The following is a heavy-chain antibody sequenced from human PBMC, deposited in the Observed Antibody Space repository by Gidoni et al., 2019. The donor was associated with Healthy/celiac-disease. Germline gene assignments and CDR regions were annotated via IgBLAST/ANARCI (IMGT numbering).Heavy chain of an antibody. CDR1: GFTFSSYG. CDR2: ISYDGSNK. Sequence: QVQLVESGGGVVQPGRSLRLSCAASGFTFSSYGMHWVRQAPGKGLEWVAVISYDGSNKYYADSVKGRFTISRDNSKNTLYLQMNSLRAEDTAVYYCASEGIAAAGDNLDYWGQGTLVTVSS. CDR3: ASEGIAAAGDNLDY. D-gene: IGHD6-13*01. J-gene: IGHJ4*02. V-gene: IGHV3-30*03.